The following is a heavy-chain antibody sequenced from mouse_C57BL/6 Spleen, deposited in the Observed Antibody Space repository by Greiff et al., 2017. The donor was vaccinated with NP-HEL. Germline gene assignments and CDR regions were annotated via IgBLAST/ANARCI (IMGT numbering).Heavy chain of an antibody. CDR1: GYAFSSYW. Sequence: VQLVESGAELVKPGASVKISCKASGYAFSSYWMNWVKQRPGKGLEWIGQIYPGDGDTNYNGKFKGKATLTADKSSSTAYMQLSSLTSEDSAVYFCAMGDYERYFDVWGTGTTVTVSS. J-gene: IGHJ1*03. CDR2: IYPGDGDT. CDR3: AMGDYERYFDV. V-gene: IGHV1-80*01. D-gene: IGHD2-4*01.